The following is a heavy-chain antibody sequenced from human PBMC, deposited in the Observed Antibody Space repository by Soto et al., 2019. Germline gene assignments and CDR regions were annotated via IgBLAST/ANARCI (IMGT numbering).Heavy chain of an antibody. V-gene: IGHV3-23*01. D-gene: IGHD1-26*01. CDR1: GFTFSSYA. CDR2: ISSGGST. J-gene: IGHJ4*02. Sequence: GGSLRLSCAASGFTFSSYAMSWVRQAPGKGLEWVSAISSGGSTYYADSVKGRFIISTDNSRNTLYLQMNSLRAEDTAVYYCAKGQNSGGYRYYFDYWGQGTLVTAPQ. CDR3: AKGQNSGGYRYYFDY.